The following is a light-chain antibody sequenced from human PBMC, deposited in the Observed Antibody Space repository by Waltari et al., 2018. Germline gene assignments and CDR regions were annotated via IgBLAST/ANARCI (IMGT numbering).Light chain of an antibody. V-gene: IGLV2-23*01. Sequence: QSALTQPASVSGSPGQSIPISCSGIGSNVRNQTFVSWSQPLPDEAPKLVIYECSKRPSGVSDRFSGSKSGNTASLTISGLQAEDEADYYCCSYGDSVMFGGGTKLTVL. J-gene: IGLJ3*02. CDR1: GSNVRNQTF. CDR2: ECS. CDR3: CSYGDSVM.